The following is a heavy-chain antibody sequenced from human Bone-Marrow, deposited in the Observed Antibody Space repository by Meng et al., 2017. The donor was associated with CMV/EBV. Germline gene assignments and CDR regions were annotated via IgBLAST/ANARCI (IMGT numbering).Heavy chain of an antibody. D-gene: IGHD3-3*01. Sequence: GSLRLSCAVYGGSFSGYYWSWIRQPPGKGLEWIGEINHSGSTNYNPSLKSRVTISVDTSKNQFSLKLSSVTAADTAVYYCAGSYYDFWSGYSAADYYYYYGMDVWGQGTTVTVSS. J-gene: IGHJ6*02. V-gene: IGHV4-34*01. CDR1: GGSFSGYY. CDR2: INHSGST. CDR3: AGSYYDFWSGYSAADYYYYYGMDV.